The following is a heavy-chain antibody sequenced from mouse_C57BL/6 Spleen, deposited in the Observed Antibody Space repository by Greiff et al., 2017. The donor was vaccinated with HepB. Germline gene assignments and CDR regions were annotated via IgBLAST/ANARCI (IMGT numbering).Heavy chain of an antibody. D-gene: IGHD1-1*01. J-gene: IGHJ4*01. V-gene: IGHV1-80*01. CDR1: GYAFSSYW. CDR2: IYPGDGDT. CDR3: ARELLRYMDY. Sequence: VNVVESGAELVKPGASVKISCKASGYAFSSYWMNWVKQRPGKGLEWIGQIYPGDGDTNYNGKFKGKATLTADKSSSTAYMQLSSLTSEDSAVYFCARELLRYMDYWGQGTSVTVSS.